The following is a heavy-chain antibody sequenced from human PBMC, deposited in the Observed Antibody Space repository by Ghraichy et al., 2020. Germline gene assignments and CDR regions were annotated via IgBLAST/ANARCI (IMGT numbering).Heavy chain of an antibody. Sequence: ASVKVSCKASGYTFTSYYMHWVRQAPGQGLEWMGIINPSGGSTSYAQKFRGRVTMTRDTSTSTVYMELSSLRSEDTAVYYCARVEEADIAAAGTAFDIWGQGTMVTVSS. J-gene: IGHJ3*02. CDR2: INPSGGST. CDR3: ARVEEADIAAAGTAFDI. D-gene: IGHD6-13*01. CDR1: GYTFTSYY. V-gene: IGHV1-46*01.